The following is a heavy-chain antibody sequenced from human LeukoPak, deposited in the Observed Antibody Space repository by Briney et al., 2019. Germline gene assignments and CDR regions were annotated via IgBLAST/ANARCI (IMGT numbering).Heavy chain of an antibody. Sequence: PGGSLRLSCAASGFTVSSNYMSWVRQAPGKGLEWVSVIYSGGTTYYADSVKGRFTISRDNSKNTLYLQMNSLRAEDTAVYYCARDRGYSHDAFDIWGQGTMVTVSS. CDR1: GFTVSSNY. V-gene: IGHV3-53*01. D-gene: IGHD5-18*01. J-gene: IGHJ3*02. CDR3: ARDRGYSHDAFDI. CDR2: IYSGGTT.